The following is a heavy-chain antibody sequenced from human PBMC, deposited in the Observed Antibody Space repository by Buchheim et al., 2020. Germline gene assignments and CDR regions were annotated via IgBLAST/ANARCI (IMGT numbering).Heavy chain of an antibody. V-gene: IGHV4-59*12. D-gene: IGHD3-10*01. CDR3: ARARPVRGIYYYYYSMDV. CDR2: IYYSGST. Sequence: QVQLQESGPGLVKPSETLSLTCTVSGGSISSYYWSWIRQPPGKGLEWIGYIYYSGSTNYNPSLKSRVTISVDTSKHQFPLKLSSVTAADTAVYYCARARPVRGIYYYYYSMDVWGQGT. J-gene: IGHJ6*02. CDR1: GGSISSYY.